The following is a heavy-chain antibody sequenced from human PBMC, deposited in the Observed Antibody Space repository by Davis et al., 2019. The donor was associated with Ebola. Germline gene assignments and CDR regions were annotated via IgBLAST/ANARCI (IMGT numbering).Heavy chain of an antibody. Sequence: GESLKTPCKGSGYSFTSYWIGWVRQMPGKGLEWMGIIYPGDSDTRYSPSFQGQVTISADKSISTAYLQWSSLKASDTAMYYCASVLLSNAFDTWGKGTMVTVSS. J-gene: IGHJ3*02. CDR3: ASVLLSNAFDT. D-gene: IGHD3-16*02. CDR1: GYSFTSYW. CDR2: IYPGDSDT. V-gene: IGHV5-51*01.